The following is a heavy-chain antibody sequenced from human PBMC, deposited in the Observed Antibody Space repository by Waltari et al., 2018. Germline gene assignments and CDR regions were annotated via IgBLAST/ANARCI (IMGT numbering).Heavy chain of an antibody. D-gene: IGHD6-13*01. CDR1: GGSISSGGYY. CDR2: NYYSWRT. J-gene: IGHJ4*02. Sequence: QVQLQESGPGLVKPSQTLSLTYTVSGGSISSGGYYWSWIRQHPGKGLEWIGYNYYSWRTYYNPSLKSRVTISVDTSKNQFSLKLSSVTAADTAVYYCARVRSSSWSLDYWGQGTLVTVSS. V-gene: IGHV4-31*03. CDR3: ARVRSSSWSLDY.